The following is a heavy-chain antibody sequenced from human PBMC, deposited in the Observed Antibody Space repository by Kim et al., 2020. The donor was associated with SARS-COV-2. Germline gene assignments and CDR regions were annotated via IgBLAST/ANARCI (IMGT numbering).Heavy chain of an antibody. D-gene: IGHD3-22*01. CDR3: ARDPQPPPHDSSGYYYWSYYLYGMDV. Sequence: GGSLRLSCAASGFTFSSYSMNWVRQAPGKGLEWVSSISSSSSYIYYADSVKGRFTISRDNAKNSLYLQMNSLRAEDTAVYYCARDPQPPPHDSSGYYYWSYYLYGMDVWGQGTTVTVSS. CDR1: GFTFSSYS. V-gene: IGHV3-21*01. CDR2: ISSSSSYI. J-gene: IGHJ6*02.